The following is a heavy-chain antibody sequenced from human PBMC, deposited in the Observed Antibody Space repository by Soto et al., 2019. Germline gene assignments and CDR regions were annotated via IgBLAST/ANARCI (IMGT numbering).Heavy chain of an antibody. Sequence: GGSLRLSCAASGFTFSSYGMHWVRQAPGKGLEWVAVISYDGSNKYYADSVKGRFTISRDNSKNTLYLQMNSLRAEDTAVYYCAKDDRLTYYYYYYMDVWGKGTTVTVSS. CDR2: ISYDGSNK. CDR3: AKDDRLTYYYYYYMDV. J-gene: IGHJ6*03. CDR1: GFTFSSYG. D-gene: IGHD2-21*01. V-gene: IGHV3-30*18.